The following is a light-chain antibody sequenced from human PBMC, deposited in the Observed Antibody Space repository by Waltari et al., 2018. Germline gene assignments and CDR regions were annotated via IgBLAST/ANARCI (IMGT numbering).Light chain of an antibody. Sequence: QSALTQPRSVSGSPGQSVTISCTGTSSDVGNYNFVSWYQQHPGKAPKLMIYDVSKRPSGVPDRFSGSKSGNTASLTISGLQAEDEADYYCCSYAGNYILFGGGTKLTVL. J-gene: IGLJ2*01. CDR2: DVS. CDR3: CSYAGNYIL. V-gene: IGLV2-11*01. CDR1: SSDVGNYNF.